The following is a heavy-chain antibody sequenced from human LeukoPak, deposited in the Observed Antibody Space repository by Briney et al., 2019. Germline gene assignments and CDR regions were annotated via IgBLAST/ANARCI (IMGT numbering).Heavy chain of an antibody. CDR3: ANSASSGWYLPFDY. CDR1: GFTFSSYS. J-gene: IGHJ4*02. Sequence: GESLRLSCAASGFTFSSYSMNWVRQAPGKGLEWVSSISSSSSYIYYADSVKGRFTISRDNAKNSLYLQMNSLRAEDTAVYYCANSASSGWYLPFDYWGQGTLVTVSS. CDR2: ISSSSSYI. V-gene: IGHV3-21*04. D-gene: IGHD6-19*01.